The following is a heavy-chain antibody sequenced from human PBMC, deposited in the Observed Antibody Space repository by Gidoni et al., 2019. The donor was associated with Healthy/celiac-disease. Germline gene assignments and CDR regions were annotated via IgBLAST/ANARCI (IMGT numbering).Heavy chain of an antibody. CDR2: ISSSSSTI. CDR3: ARGASDDILTGYYTSWFDP. Sequence: EVQLVESGGGLVQPGGSLRLSCAASGFTFSSYSMNWVRQAPGKGLEWVSYISSSSSTIYYADSVKGRFTISRDNAKNSLYLQMNSLRDEDTAVYYCARGASDDILTGYYTSWFDPWGQGTLVTVSS. V-gene: IGHV3-48*02. J-gene: IGHJ5*02. D-gene: IGHD3-9*01. CDR1: GFTFSSYS.